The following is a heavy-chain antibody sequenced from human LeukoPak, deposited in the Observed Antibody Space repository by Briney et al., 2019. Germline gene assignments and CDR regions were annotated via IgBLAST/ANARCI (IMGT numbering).Heavy chain of an antibody. Sequence: ASVKVSCKASGYTFTSYGISWVRQAPGQGLEWMGWISAYNGNTNYAQKFQGRVTITRDTSASTAYMELSSLRSEDTAVYYCARQFAREAPDYWGQGTLVTVSS. J-gene: IGHJ4*02. CDR3: ARQFAREAPDY. CDR2: ISAYNGNT. D-gene: IGHD5-24*01. CDR1: GYTFTSYG. V-gene: IGHV1-18*01.